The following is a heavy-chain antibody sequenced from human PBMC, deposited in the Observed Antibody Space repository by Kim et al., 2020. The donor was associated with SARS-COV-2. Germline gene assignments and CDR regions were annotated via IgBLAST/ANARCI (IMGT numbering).Heavy chain of an antibody. CDR3: ARESQSIAARGFDY. J-gene: IGHJ4*02. V-gene: IGHV4-34*01. D-gene: IGHD6-6*01. Sequence: NPSLRSRVPISVATSKNQYSRKRGSVTAADTAVYYCARESQSIAARGFDYWGQGTLVTVSS.